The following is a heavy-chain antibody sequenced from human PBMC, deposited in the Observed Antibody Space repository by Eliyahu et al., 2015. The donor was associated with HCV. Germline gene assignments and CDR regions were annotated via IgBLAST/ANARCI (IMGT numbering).Heavy chain of an antibody. V-gene: IGHV4-59*02. CDR1: GASVINYY. J-gene: IGHJ6*02. CDR3: AGERNIGAQEGMDV. Sequence: PGLVKPSETLSLTCTVXGASVINYYWSWIRXPPGKGXEWIGYIYYSGTGTTKYNPSLRGRVTISLDTSKNQFSLKLSSVTAADTAVYYCAGERNIGAQEGMDVWGQGATVTVSS. CDR2: IYYSGTGTT. D-gene: IGHD6-13*01.